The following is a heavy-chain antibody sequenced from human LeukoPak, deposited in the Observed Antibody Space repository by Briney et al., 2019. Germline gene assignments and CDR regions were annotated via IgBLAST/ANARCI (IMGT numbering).Heavy chain of an antibody. Sequence: SETLSLTCTVSGGSISSSSYYWGWIRQPPGKGLEWIGSIYYSGSTYYNPSLKSRVTISVGTSKNQFSLKLSSVTAADTAVYYCARDRYYYDSSGCYDYWGQGTLVTVSS. CDR2: IYYSGST. D-gene: IGHD3-22*01. CDR1: GGSISSSSYY. J-gene: IGHJ4*02. CDR3: ARDRYYYDSSGCYDY. V-gene: IGHV4-39*07.